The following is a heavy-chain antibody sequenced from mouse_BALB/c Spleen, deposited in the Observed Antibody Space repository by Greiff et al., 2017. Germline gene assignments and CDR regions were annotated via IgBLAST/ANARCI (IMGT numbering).Heavy chain of an antibody. Sequence: EVKLVESGGGLVQPGGSRKLSCAASGFTFSSYTMSWVRQTPEKRLEWVAYISNGGGSTYYPDTVKGRFTISRDNAKNTLYLQMSSLKSEDTAMYYCARLDYGSSYWYFDVWGAGTTVTVSS. CDR2: ISNGGGST. V-gene: IGHV5-12-2*01. D-gene: IGHD1-1*01. CDR1: GFTFSSYT. J-gene: IGHJ1*01. CDR3: ARLDYGSSYWYFDV.